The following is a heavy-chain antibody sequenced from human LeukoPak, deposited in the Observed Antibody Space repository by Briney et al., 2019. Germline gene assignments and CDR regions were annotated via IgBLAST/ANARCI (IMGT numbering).Heavy chain of an antibody. CDR2: IVVGSGNT. J-gene: IGHJ4*02. D-gene: IGHD2-15*01. V-gene: IGHV1-58*02. CDR3: AAAVVVVVAANSPFDY. Sequence: GASVKDSCKASGFTFTSSAMKWVRQARGQRLEWIGWIVVGSGNTNYAQKFQERVTITTDMSTSTAYMELSSLRSEDTAVYYCAAAVVVVVAANSPFDYWGQGTLVTVSS. CDR1: GFTFTSSA.